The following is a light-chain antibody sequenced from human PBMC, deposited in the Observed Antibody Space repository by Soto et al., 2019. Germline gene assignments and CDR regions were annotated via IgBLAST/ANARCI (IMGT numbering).Light chain of an antibody. CDR1: QSVSSSY. J-gene: IGKJ2*01. CDR3: QQHGSSPRT. CDR2: VAS. V-gene: IGKV3-20*01. Sequence: EIVLTQSPGTLSLSPGERATLSCRASQSVSSSYLAWYQQQPGQAPRLLIYVASSRATGIPARFSGSGSGTDFTLTISRLEPEDSAVYYCQQHGSSPRTFGQGTKLEIK.